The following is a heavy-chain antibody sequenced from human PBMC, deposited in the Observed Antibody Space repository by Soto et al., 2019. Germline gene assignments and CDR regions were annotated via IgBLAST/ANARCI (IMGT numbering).Heavy chain of an antibody. D-gene: IGHD6-19*01. CDR3: ARETSSGWYSYYYGMDV. CDR2: ISYDGSNK. CDR1: GFTFSSYA. V-gene: IGHV3-30-3*01. Sequence: GESLRLSCAASGFTFSSYAMHWVRQAPGKGLEWVAVISYDGSNKYYAGSVKGRFTISRDNSKNTLYLQMNSLRAEDTAVYYCARETSSGWYSYYYGMDVWGQGTTVTVSS. J-gene: IGHJ6*02.